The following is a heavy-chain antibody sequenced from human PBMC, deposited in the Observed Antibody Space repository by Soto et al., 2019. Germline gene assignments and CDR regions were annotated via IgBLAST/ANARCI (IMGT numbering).Heavy chain of an antibody. CDR3: ARGRYGDY. CDR1: GYAFTTYG. V-gene: IGHV1-18*01. Sequence: QVHLVQSGAEVKKPGASVKVSCKGSGYAFTTYGITWVRQAPGQGLEWMGWISAHNGXXXXXQKLQGRVTVTRDTXXXXXXXXXXXXXXXXXXXXYCARGRYGDYWGQGALVTVSS. J-gene: IGHJ4*02. D-gene: IGHD1-26*01. CDR2: ISAHNGXX.